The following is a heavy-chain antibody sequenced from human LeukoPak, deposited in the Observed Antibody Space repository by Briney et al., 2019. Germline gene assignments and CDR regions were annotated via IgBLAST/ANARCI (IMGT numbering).Heavy chain of an antibody. Sequence: ASVKVSCKSSGYTFASYGISWVRQAPGQGLEWMGWISAYNGHSNYAQKLQGRVTMTTDTSTSTAYMELRSLRSDEPAVYFCASDHVTIMRRVMADAFYIWGQGPMVPVSS. CDR3: ASDHVTIMRRVMADAFYI. V-gene: IGHV1-18*01. J-gene: IGHJ3*02. D-gene: IGHD3-10*01. CDR2: ISAYNGHS. CDR1: GYTFASYG.